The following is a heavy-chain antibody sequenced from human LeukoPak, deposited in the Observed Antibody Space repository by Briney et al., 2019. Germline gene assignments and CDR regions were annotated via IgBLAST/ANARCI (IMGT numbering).Heavy chain of an antibody. J-gene: IGHJ5*02. Sequence: PGGSLRLSCAASGFTFSSYAMSWVRQAPGKGLEWVSAISGSGGSTYYADSVKGRFTISRDNSKDTLYLQMNSLRAEDTAVYYCAGYSSSWYPNWFDPWGQGTLVTVSS. CDR1: GFTFSSYA. CDR2: ISGSGGST. V-gene: IGHV3-23*01. D-gene: IGHD6-13*01. CDR3: AGYSSSWYPNWFDP.